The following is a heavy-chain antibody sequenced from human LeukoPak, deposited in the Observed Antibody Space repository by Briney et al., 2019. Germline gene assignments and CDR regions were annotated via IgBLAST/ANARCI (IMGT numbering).Heavy chain of an antibody. CDR2: IYPGDSDT. D-gene: IGHD2-21*02. CDR3: ARLGGVVVTAMIWFDP. J-gene: IGHJ5*02. V-gene: IGHV5-51*01. Sequence: HGESLKISCKGSGYSFTSYWIGWVRQMPGKGLEWMGIIYPGDSDTRYSPSFQGQVTISADKSISTAYLQWSSLKASDTAMYYCARLGGVVVTAMIWFDPWGQGTLVTVSS. CDR1: GYSFTSYW.